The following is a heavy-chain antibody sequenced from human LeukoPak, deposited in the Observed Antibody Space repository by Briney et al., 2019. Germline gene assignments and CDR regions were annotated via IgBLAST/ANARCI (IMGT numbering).Heavy chain of an antibody. V-gene: IGHV4-39*01. D-gene: IGHD6-19*01. Sequence: KTSETLSLTCTVSGGSISSSSYFWGWIRQPPGKGLEWIGTIYYSGSTYYNPSLKRRVTISADTSRNQFSLKLSPVTAADTAVHYCARAFYSSGWFFDYWGQGTLVTVSS. CDR2: IYYSGST. CDR3: ARAFYSSGWFFDY. CDR1: GGSISSSSYF. J-gene: IGHJ4*02.